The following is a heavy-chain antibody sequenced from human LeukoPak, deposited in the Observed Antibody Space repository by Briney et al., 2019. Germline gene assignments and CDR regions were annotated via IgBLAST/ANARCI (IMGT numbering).Heavy chain of an antibody. D-gene: IGHD5-24*01. Sequence: GGSLRLSCAASGFSFSSHSVYWVRQAPGKGLEWISLISGSGGNTKYADSVKGRFTTSRDNSKSTLYLQMNSLRAEDTAVYYCAKGPRWLGIAYFDYWGQGTLVTVSS. V-gene: IGHV3-23*01. CDR3: AKGPRWLGIAYFDY. CDR2: ISGSGGNT. J-gene: IGHJ4*02. CDR1: GFSFSSHS.